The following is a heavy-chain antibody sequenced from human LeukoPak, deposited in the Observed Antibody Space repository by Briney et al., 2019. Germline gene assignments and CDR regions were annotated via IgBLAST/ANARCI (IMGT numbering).Heavy chain of an antibody. J-gene: IGHJ4*02. CDR3: AKDASYYDSSGSYYFDY. V-gene: IGHV3-23*01. CDR2: ISGSGGST. D-gene: IGHD3-22*01. Sequence: GVLRLSCAASGFTFSSYAMSWVRQAPGKGLEWVSAISGSGGSTYYADSVKGRFTISRDNSKNTLYLQMNSLRAEDTAVYYCAKDASYYDSSGSYYFDYWGQGTLVTVSS. CDR1: GFTFSSYA.